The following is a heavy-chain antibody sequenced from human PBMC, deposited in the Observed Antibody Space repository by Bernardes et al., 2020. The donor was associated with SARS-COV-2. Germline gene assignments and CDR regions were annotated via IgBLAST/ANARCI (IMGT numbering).Heavy chain of an antibody. CDR1: GFTFSSYS. Sequence: GGSLRLSCAASGFTFSSYSMNWVRQAPGKGLEWVSSISSSTTYMYYAASAKGRFTISRDNVKNSLYLQMNSLRADDTAVYYCARSSRTDYGSGSSFRDWFDPWGQGTRVTVSS. D-gene: IGHD3-10*01. V-gene: IGHV3-21*01. CDR2: ISSSTTYM. CDR3: ARSSRTDYGSGSSFRDWFDP. J-gene: IGHJ5*02.